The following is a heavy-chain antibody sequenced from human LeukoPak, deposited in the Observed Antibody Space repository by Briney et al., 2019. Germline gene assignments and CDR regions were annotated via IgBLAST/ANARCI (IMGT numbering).Heavy chain of an antibody. CDR2: IYYSGST. D-gene: IGHD2-15*01. Sequence: PSETLSLTCTVSGGSISSYYWSWIRQPPGKGVEWIGYIYYSGSTNYNPSLKSRVTISVDTSKNQFSLKLSSVTAADTAVYYCARTTEGYCRGRSCYSYYYYMDVWGKGTTVTVSS. J-gene: IGHJ6*03. CDR1: GGSISSYY. CDR3: ARTTEGYCRGRSCYSYYYYMDV. V-gene: IGHV4-59*01.